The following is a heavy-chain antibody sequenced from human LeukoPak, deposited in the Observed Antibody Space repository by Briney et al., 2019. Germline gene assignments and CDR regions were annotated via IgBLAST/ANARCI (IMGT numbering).Heavy chain of an antibody. CDR1: GFTFSTYW. CDR2: ISYDGSNK. D-gene: IGHD1-26*01. J-gene: IGHJ4*02. Sequence: GGSLRLSCAASGFTFSTYWMNWFRQTPGKGLEWVAVISYDGSNKYYADSVKGRFTISRDNSKNTLYLQMNSLRAEDTAVYYCAKSVGGSYYFDYWGQGTLVTVSS. V-gene: IGHV3-30*18. CDR3: AKSVGGSYYFDY.